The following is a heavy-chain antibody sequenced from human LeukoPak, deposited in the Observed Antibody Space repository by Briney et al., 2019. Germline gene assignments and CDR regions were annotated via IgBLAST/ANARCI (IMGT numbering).Heavy chain of an antibody. V-gene: IGHV3-7*01. Sequence: GGSLRLSCAASGFTFTTYWMTWVRQAPGKGLEWVANIKQDGSDKYYVDSVKGRFTISRDNAKNSLYLQMNSLRAEDTAVYYCARVGLDYYDSSGYYYPYYYYYYMDVWGKGTTVTVSS. CDR2: IKQDGSDK. CDR3: ARVGLDYYDSSGYYYPYYYYYYMDV. J-gene: IGHJ6*03. CDR1: GFTFTTYW. D-gene: IGHD3-22*01.